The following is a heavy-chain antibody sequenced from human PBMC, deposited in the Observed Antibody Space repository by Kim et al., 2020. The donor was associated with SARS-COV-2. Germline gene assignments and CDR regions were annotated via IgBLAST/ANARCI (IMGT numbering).Heavy chain of an antibody. CDR3: ARGHSLVVPAAMNSDY. CDR1: GGSFSGYY. Sequence: SETLSLTCAVYGGSFSGYYWSWIRQPPGKGLEWIGEINHSGSTNYNPSLKSRVTISVDTSKNQFSLKLSSVTAADTAVYYCARGHSLVVPAAMNSDYWGQGTLVTVSS. D-gene: IGHD2-2*01. J-gene: IGHJ4*02. CDR2: INHSGST. V-gene: IGHV4-34*01.